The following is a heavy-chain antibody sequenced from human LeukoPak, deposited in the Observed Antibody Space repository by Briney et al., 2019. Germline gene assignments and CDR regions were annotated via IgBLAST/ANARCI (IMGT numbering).Heavy chain of an antibody. CDR1: GFTVSWDW. CDR2: MKQDGRDS. Sequence: GGSLRLACVAAGFTVSWDWMSWVRQAPGKGLEWVANMKQDGRDSHYVDSVKGRFTISRDYAKKSVYLEMNSLRAEDTAVYYCAFGGVIAWYFDYWGQGTLVTVSS. J-gene: IGHJ4*02. CDR3: AFGGVIAWYFDY. V-gene: IGHV3-7*01. D-gene: IGHD3-16*02.